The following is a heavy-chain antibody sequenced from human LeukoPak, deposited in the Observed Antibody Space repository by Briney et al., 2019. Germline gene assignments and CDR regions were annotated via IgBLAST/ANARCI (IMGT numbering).Heavy chain of an antibody. CDR2: INAGNGNT. CDR1: GYTFTSYA. CDR3: ARDWGMATVTARFDY. Sequence: GASVKVSCKASGYTFTSYAMHWARQAPGQRLEWMGWINAGNGNTKYSQKFQGRVTITRDTSASTAYMELSSLRSEDTAVYYCARDWGMATVTARFDYWGQGTPVTVSS. V-gene: IGHV1-3*01. D-gene: IGHD4-11*01. J-gene: IGHJ4*02.